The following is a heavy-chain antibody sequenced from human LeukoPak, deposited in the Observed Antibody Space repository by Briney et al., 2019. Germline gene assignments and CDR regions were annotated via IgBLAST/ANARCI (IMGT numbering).Heavy chain of an antibody. V-gene: IGHV4-59*12. CDR3: AGAPAFIAAAGSNWFDP. D-gene: IGHD6-13*01. Sequence: SETLSLTCTVSGGSISHYYWSWIRQRPGKGLEWIGYIYYSGTTNYNPSLKSRVTISVDTSKNQFSLKLNSVTAADTAVYYCAGAPAFIAAAGSNWFDPWGQGTLVSVSS. CDR1: GGSISHYY. CDR2: IYYSGTT. J-gene: IGHJ5*02.